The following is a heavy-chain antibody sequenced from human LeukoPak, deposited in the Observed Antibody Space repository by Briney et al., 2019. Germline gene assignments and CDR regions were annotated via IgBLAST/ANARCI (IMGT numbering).Heavy chain of an antibody. J-gene: IGHJ4*02. D-gene: IGHD3-10*01. Sequence: PSETLSPTCTVSGDSISTYYWSWIPQPPGKGLEWIGYIYYRVTSDYNPSLKSRVTMSVDMSTRQISLKLSSVTAADTAVYYCARAVGGDGSGSLWGPGTLVTVSS. V-gene: IGHV4-59*01. CDR1: GDSISTYY. CDR3: ARAVGGDGSGSL. CDR2: IYYRVTS.